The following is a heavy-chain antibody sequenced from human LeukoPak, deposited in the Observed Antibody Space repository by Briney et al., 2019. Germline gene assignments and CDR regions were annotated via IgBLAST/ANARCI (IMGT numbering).Heavy chain of an antibody. V-gene: IGHV3-30*03. CDR3: ARDRDRFGELLWGWFDP. J-gene: IGHJ5*02. D-gene: IGHD3-10*01. CDR1: GFTFSSYG. CDR2: ISYDGSNK. Sequence: GGSLRLSCAASGFTFSSYGMHWVRQAPGKGLEWVAAISYDGSNKYYADSVKGRFTISRDNSKNTLYLQMNSLRAEDTAVYYCARDRDRFGELLWGWFDPWGQGTLVTVSS.